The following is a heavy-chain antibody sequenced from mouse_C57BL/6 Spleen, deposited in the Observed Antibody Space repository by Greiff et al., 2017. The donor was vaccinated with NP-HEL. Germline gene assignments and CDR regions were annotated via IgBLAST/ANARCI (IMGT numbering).Heavy chain of an antibody. CDR2: IHPNSGST. Sequence: QVHVKQPGAELVKPGASVKLSCKASGYTFTSYWMHWVKQRPGQGLEWIGMIHPNSGSTNYNEKFKSKATLTVDKSSSTAYMQLSSLTSEDSAVYYCARARLSMDYWGQGTSVTVSS. V-gene: IGHV1-64*01. CDR1: GYTFTSYW. CDR3: ARARLSMDY. J-gene: IGHJ4*01.